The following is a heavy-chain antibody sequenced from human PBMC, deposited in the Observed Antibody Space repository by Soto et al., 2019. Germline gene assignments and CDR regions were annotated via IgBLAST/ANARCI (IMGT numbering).Heavy chain of an antibody. CDR1: GGSISSRSCY. D-gene: IGHD3-16*01. J-gene: IGHJ4*02. Sequence: QLQLQESGPGLVKPSETLSLTCTVSGGSISSRSCYWGWIRQPPGKGLEWIGSFYYSGSTYYNPSLKSRVTVSADTSTNQFSLKLSSVTAADTAVYYCARLGGDEDGVYFDYWGQGTLLTVSS. CDR2: FYYSGST. V-gene: IGHV4-39*01. CDR3: ARLGGDEDGVYFDY.